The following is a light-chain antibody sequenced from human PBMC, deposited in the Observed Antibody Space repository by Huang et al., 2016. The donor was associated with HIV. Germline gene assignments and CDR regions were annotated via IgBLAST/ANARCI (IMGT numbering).Light chain of an antibody. CDR2: GSF. CDR3: QQYNDWRT. J-gene: IGKJ1*01. V-gene: IGKV3-15*01. CDR1: QSVSRN. Sequence: EIVLTQSPATLSVSPGERATLSCRASQSVSRNLAWYQQKPGQTPMLLIYGSFTRAIGIPARFSGSGSGTEFTLTISSLQSEDFAVYYCQQYNDWRTFGQGTKVEIK.